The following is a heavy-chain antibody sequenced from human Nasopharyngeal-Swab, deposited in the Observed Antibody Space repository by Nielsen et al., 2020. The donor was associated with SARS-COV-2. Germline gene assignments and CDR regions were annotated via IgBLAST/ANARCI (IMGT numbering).Heavy chain of an antibody. CDR3: ARVVATMVRGVIRVAKYYFDY. CDR2: IYYSGST. Sequence: SETLSLTCAVSGGSFSGYYWGWIRQPPGKGLEWIGSIYYSGSTYYNPSLKSRVTISVDTSKNQFSLKLSSVTAADTAVYYCARVVATMVRGVIRVAKYYFDYWGQGTLVTVSS. D-gene: IGHD3-10*01. CDR1: GGSFSGYY. J-gene: IGHJ4*02. V-gene: IGHV4-39*07.